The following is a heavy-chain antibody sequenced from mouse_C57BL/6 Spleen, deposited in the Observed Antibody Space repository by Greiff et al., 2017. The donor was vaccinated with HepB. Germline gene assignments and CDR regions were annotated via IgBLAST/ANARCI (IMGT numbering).Heavy chain of an antibody. CDR3: TSYYYGSSSFAY. J-gene: IGHJ3*01. V-gene: IGHV14-1*01. Sequence: EVKLVESGAELVRPGASVKLSCTASGFNIKDYYMHWVKQRPEQGLEWIGRIDPEDGDTEYAPKFQGKATMTADTSSNTAYLQLSSLTSEDTAVYYCTSYYYGSSSFAYWGQGTLVTVSA. CDR1: GFNIKDYY. CDR2: IDPEDGDT. D-gene: IGHD1-1*01.